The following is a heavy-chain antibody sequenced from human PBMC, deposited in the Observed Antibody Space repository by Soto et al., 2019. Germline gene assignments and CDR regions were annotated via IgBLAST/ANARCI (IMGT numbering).Heavy chain of an antibody. J-gene: IGHJ3*02. CDR2: IYWDDDR. Sequence: QITLKESGPTLVNPTQTLTLTCSFSGFSLSTSRGGVAWIRQPPGKALEWLAIIYWDDDRRYSPSLKTMLAITQDTSNNQVVLTMTNLEPGDTATYYCAHIMITRGGFSALDAFDMWGPGTMVTVSS. D-gene: IGHD3-16*01. V-gene: IGHV2-5*02. CDR3: AHIMITRGGFSALDAFDM. CDR1: GFSLSTSRGG.